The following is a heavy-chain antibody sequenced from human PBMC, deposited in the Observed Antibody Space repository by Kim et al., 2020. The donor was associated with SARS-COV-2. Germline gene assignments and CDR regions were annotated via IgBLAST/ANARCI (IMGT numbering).Heavy chain of an antibody. V-gene: IGHV1-18*01. CDR3: ASTMVREPVTSPWFDP. Sequence: ASVKVSCKASGYTFTSYGISWVRQAPGQGLEWMGWISAYNGNTNYAQKLQGRVTMTTDTSTSTAYMELRSLRSDDTAVYYCASTMVREPVTSPWFDPWGQGTLVTVSS. J-gene: IGHJ5*02. CDR1: GYTFTSYG. CDR2: ISAYNGNT. D-gene: IGHD3-10*01.